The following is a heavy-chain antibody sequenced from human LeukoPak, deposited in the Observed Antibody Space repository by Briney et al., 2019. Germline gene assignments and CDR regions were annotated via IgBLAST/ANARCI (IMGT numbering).Heavy chain of an antibody. V-gene: IGHV1-46*01. CDR1: GYTSTNNY. CDR3: VRDQEGFDY. CDR2: IYPRGGST. J-gene: IGHJ4*02. Sequence: ASVKVSCKASGYTSTNNYLHWVRQAPGQGLEWMGVIYPRGGSTSYAQNFQGRVTVTRGTSTTTVHMELRGLRSEDTAVYYCVRDQEGFDYWGQGTVVTVSS.